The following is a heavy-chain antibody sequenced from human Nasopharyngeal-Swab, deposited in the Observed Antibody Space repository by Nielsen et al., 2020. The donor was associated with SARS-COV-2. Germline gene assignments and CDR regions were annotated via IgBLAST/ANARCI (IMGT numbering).Heavy chain of an antibody. CDR2: IYSGGST. J-gene: IGHJ6*02. Sequence: ESLKISCAASGFAVSSNYMSWVRQAPGKGLEWVSVIYSGGSTYYIDPVKGRFTVSRDNSRNTLYLQMNSLRPEDTAVYYCAREKAVAGIGGYHYYGMDVWGQGTTVTVSS. D-gene: IGHD6-19*01. CDR1: GFAVSSNY. V-gene: IGHV3-53*05. CDR3: AREKAVAGIGGYHYYGMDV.